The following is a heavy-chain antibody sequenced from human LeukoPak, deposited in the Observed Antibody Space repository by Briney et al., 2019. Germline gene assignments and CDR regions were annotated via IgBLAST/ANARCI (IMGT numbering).Heavy chain of an antibody. CDR3: ARYSGNLLRHY. D-gene: IGHD1-26*01. V-gene: IGHV3-53*01. CDR1: GFTVSGNY. J-gene: IGHJ4*02. Sequence: GGSLRLSCAASGFTVSGNYMIWVRQAPGKGLECVSVIYTDDNTFYADSVKGRFTISRDNSENTLYLQMNSLRAEDTAVYYCARYSGNLLRHYWGQGTLVTVSS. CDR2: IYTDDNT.